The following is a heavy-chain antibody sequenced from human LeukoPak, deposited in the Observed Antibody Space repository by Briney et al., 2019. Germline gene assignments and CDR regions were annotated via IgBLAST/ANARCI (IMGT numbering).Heavy chain of an antibody. V-gene: IGHV4-59*08. CDR3: ASLTAAAPYFHH. CDR1: GGSISSYY. D-gene: IGHD6-13*01. Sequence: TPSETLSLTCTVSGGSISSYYWSWIRQPPGKGLEWIGYIYYSGSTNYNPSLKSRVTISVDTSKNQFSLKLSSVTAADTAVYYCASLTAAAPYFHHWGQGTLVTVSS. J-gene: IGHJ1*01. CDR2: IYYSGST.